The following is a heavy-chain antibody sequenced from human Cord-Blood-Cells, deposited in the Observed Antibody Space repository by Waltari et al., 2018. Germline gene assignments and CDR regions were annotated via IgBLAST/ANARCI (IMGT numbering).Heavy chain of an antibody. CDR1: GFTLSRYG. CDR3: AKEGNGDYVDY. D-gene: IGHD1-1*01. V-gene: IGHV3-30*18. CDR2: IWYDGSNK. J-gene: IGHJ4*02. Sequence: QVQLVESGGGVVQPGRSLRLSCAASGFTLSRYGMHGVRQAPGKGLEWVAVIWYDGSNKYYADSVKGRFTISRDNSKNTLYLQMNSLRAEDTAMYYCAKEGNGDYVDYWGQGTLVTVSS.